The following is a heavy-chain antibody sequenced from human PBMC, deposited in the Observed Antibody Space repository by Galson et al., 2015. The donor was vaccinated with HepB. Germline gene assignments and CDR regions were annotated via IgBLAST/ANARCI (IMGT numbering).Heavy chain of an antibody. J-gene: IGHJ6*02. D-gene: IGHD4-17*01. Sequence: SVKVSCKASGYRFASHGISWVRQAPGQGLEWMGWISVRNGDTKYAQKVEDRILMTIDTSTNTVYMELRSLTSDDTAVYYCAREGVYADYVGFAQYFGVDVWGQGTTAIVSS. CDR3: AREGVYADYVGFAQYFGVDV. CDR2: ISVRNGDT. CDR1: GYRFASHG. V-gene: IGHV1-18*04.